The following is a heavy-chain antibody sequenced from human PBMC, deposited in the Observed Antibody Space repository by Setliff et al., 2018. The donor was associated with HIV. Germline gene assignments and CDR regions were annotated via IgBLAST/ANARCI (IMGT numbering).Heavy chain of an antibody. V-gene: IGHV1-18*01. Sequence: VASVKVSCKASGYTFTSYDINWVRQATGQGLEWMGWISAYNGNTNYAPKFQHRVTISADESTKTIYMELSNLKSDDTAVYFCAREVGGRNTLGSCVLDYWGQGTPVTVSS. CDR1: GYTFTSYD. J-gene: IGHJ4*02. CDR3: AREVGGRNTLGSCVLDY. CDR2: ISAYNGNT. D-gene: IGHD1-26*01.